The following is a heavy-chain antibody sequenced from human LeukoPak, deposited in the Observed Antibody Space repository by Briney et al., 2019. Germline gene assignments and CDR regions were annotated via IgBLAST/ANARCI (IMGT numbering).Heavy chain of an antibody. D-gene: IGHD4-23*01. CDR1: GGSISHYY. Sequence: SETLSLTCTVSGGSISHYYWSWIRQPAGKGLEWIGRIYTSGSTNYNPSLKRRVTMSVDMSKNRISLQLTSVTAADTAVYYCARSQFGGPYYYMDVWGKGTTVTVSS. V-gene: IGHV4-4*07. CDR3: ARSQFGGPYYYMDV. CDR2: IYTSGST. J-gene: IGHJ6*03.